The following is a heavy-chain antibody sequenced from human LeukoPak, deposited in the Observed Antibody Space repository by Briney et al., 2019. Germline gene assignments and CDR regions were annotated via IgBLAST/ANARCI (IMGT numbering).Heavy chain of an antibody. J-gene: IGHJ4*02. D-gene: IGHD3-10*01. CDR1: GYTFTSYT. CDR2: INAGNGNT. V-gene: IGHV1-3*01. Sequence: AASVKVSCKASGYTFTSYTMHWVRQAPGQRLEWMGWINAGNGNTKYSRKFQGRVTITRDTSASTAYMELSSLRSEDTAVYYCARDHYYGSGSYNYFDYWGQGTLVTVSS. CDR3: ARDHYYGSGSYNYFDY.